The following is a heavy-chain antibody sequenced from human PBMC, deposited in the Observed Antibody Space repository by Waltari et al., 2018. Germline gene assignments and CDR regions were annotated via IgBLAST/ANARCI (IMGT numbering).Heavy chain of an antibody. CDR1: GYSISSGYY. J-gene: IGHJ4*02. V-gene: IGHV4-38-2*01. CDR2: IYHSGST. CDR3: ARVGYYYDPTFDY. Sequence: QVQLQESGPGLVKPSETLALTCAVSGYSISSGYYWGWLRQPPGKGLEGIGSIYHSGSTYYNPSLKSRVTISVDTSKNQFSLKLSSVTAADTAVYYCARVGYYYDPTFDYWGQGTLVTVSS. D-gene: IGHD3-22*01.